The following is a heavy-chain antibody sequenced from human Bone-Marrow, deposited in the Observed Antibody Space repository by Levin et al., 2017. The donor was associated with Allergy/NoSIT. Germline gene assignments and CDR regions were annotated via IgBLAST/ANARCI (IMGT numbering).Heavy chain of an antibody. CDR1: GYSFTSYW. V-gene: IGHV5-51*01. CDR3: ARHRGPGIAAAGYYYYGMDV. Sequence: GESLKISCKGSGYSFTSYWIGWVRQMPGKGLEWMGIIYPGDSDTRYSPSFQGQVTISADKSISTAYLQWSSLKASDTAMYYCARHRGPGIAAAGYYYYGMDVWGQGTTVTVSS. D-gene: IGHD6-13*01. CDR2: IYPGDSDT. J-gene: IGHJ6*02.